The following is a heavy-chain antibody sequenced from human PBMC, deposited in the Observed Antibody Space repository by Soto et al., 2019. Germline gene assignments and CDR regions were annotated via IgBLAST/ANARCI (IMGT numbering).Heavy chain of an antibody. CDR2: ISNNGANT. CDR1: GFTFSNYE. V-gene: IGHV3-64*01. J-gene: IGHJ6*03. CDR3: ARRGYGSRWPNVYMDV. D-gene: IGHD6-13*01. Sequence: EAQLVESGGGLVQPGGSLRLSCAASGFTFSNYEMHWVRQAPGKGLEYVSGISNNGANTDYAKSVKGRFTISGDNSENTLYLQMGSLRAEDMALYYCARRGYGSRWPNVYMDVWGKGTTVTVSS.